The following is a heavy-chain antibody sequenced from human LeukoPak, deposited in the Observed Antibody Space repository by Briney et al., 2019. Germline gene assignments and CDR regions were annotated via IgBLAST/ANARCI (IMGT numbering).Heavy chain of an antibody. CDR2: ISSSGSTI. J-gene: IGHJ4*02. D-gene: IGHD6-13*01. Sequence: GGSLRLSCEASGFTFSDYYMSWIRQAPGKELEWVSYISSSGSTIYYADSVKGRFTISRDNAKNSLYLQMNSLRAEDTSVYYCARTDLSIAAAGIDYWGQGILVTVSS. CDR3: ARTDLSIAAAGIDY. V-gene: IGHV3-11*01. CDR1: GFTFSDYY.